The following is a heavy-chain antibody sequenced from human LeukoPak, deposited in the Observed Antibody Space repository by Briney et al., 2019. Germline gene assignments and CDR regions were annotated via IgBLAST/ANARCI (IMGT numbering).Heavy chain of an antibody. CDR3: AKKQGGIIVATTLHYYYGMDV. D-gene: IGHD5-12*01. Sequence: GGSLRLSCAASGFTFSSYAMSWVRQAPGKGLEWVSAISGSGGSTYYADSVKGRFTISRDNSKNTLCLQMNSLRAEDTAVYYCAKKQGGIIVATTLHYYYGMDVWGQGTTVTVSS. CDR1: GFTFSSYA. CDR2: ISGSGGST. V-gene: IGHV3-23*01. J-gene: IGHJ6*02.